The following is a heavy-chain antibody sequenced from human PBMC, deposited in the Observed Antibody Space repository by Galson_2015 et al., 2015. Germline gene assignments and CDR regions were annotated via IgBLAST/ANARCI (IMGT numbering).Heavy chain of an antibody. V-gene: IGHV3-33*01. CDR2: VYYDGSDK. Sequence: SLRLSCAASGFTFSSYGMHWVRQAPGKGLEWVAAVYYDGSDKYYGDAVKGRFTISRDNSKSTPYLQMNSLRVEDTAVYYCARELHRSGGVFETWGQGTMVTVSS. D-gene: IGHD2-21*01. J-gene: IGHJ3*02. CDR1: GFTFSSYG. CDR3: ARELHRSGGVFET.